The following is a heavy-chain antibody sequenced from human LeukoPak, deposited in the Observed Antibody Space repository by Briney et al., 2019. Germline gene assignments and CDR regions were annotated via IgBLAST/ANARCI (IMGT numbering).Heavy chain of an antibody. CDR1: AFFFSSYS. J-gene: IGHJ5*02. V-gene: IGHV3-21*01. Sequence: GGSLSPSCAVSAFFFSSYSMNWVRQAQEKGLEWVSSIRSSSSYIYYADSVKGRFTISRDNAKNSLYLQMNSLRAEDTAVYYCARALEGYSSSPLNWFDPWGQGTLVTVSS. CDR2: IRSSSSYI. D-gene: IGHD6-13*01. CDR3: ARALEGYSSSPLNWFDP.